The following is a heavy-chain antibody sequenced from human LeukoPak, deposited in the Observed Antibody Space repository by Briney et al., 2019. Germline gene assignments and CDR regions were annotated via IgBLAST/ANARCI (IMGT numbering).Heavy chain of an antibody. D-gene: IGHD3-22*01. J-gene: IGHJ3*02. CDR2: IYYSGST. V-gene: IGHV4-59*01. CDR1: GGSISSYY. CDR3: AREGYDSSSVANHDAFDI. Sequence: PSETLSLTCTVSGGSISSYYWSWIRQPPGKGLEWIGYIYYSGSTNYNPSLKSRVTISVDTSKNQFSLKLSSVTAADTAVYYCAREGYDSSSVANHDAFDIWGQGTMVTVSS.